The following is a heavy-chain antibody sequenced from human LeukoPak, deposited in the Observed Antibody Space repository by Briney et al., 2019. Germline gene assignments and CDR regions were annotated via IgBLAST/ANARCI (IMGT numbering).Heavy chain of an antibody. J-gene: IGHJ3*02. V-gene: IGHV3-30-3*01. CDR1: GFTFSSYA. Sequence: GGSLRLSCAASGFTFSSYATHWVRQAPGKGLEWVAVISYDGSNKYYADSVKGRFTISRDNSKNTLYLQVNGLRTEDTAVYYCARRMGATPVGNAFDIWGQGTMVTVSS. D-gene: IGHD1-26*01. CDR3: ARRMGATPVGNAFDI. CDR2: ISYDGSNK.